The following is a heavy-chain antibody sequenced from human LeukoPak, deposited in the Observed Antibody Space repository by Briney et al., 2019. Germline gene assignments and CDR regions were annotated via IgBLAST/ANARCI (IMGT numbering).Heavy chain of an antibody. CDR3: ARVDQSRPIVVVPAATDYYYYMDV. CDR1: GGTFSSYA. CDR2: IIPIFGTA. Sequence: SVKVSCKASGGTFSSYAISWVRQAPGQGLEWMGGIIPIFGTANYAQKFQGRVTITADKSTSTAYMELSSLRSEDTAVYYCARVDQSRPIVVVPAATDYYYYMDVWGKGTTVTVSS. J-gene: IGHJ6*03. D-gene: IGHD2-2*01. V-gene: IGHV1-69*06.